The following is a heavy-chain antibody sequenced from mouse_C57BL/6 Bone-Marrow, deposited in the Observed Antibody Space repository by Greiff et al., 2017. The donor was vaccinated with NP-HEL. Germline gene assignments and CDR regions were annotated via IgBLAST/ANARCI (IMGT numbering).Heavy chain of an antibody. D-gene: IGHD1-1*01. V-gene: IGHV1-50*01. J-gene: IGHJ3*01. CDR2: IDPSDSYT. Sequence: VKLQQPGAELVKPGASVKLSCKASGYTFTTYWMQWVKQRPGQGLEWIGEIDPSDSYTNYTQKFKGKATFTVDTSSSTANMQLSSLTSEDSAVYYCARKAYYGRSYEFAYWGQGTLVTVSA. CDR1: GYTFTTYW. CDR3: ARKAYYGRSYEFAY.